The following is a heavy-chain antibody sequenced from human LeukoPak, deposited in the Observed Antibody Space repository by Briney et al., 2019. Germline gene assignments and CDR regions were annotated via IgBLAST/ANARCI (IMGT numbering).Heavy chain of an antibody. CDR2: ISYSGSAI. J-gene: IGHJ4*02. CDR1: GFTFRTYW. CDR3: ARVEGVIDY. Sequence: GDSLRLSREVSGFTFRTYWMNWVRQAPGKGLEWVSYISYSGSAIFYADSVKGRFTISRDNAKNSLYLQMNSLRAEDTALYYCARVEGVIDYWGQGTLVTVSS. D-gene: IGHD3-16*02. V-gene: IGHV3-48*04.